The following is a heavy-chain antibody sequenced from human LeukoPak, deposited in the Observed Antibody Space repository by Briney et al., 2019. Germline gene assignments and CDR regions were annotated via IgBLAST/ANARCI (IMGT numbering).Heavy chain of an antibody. CDR1: GFTFSDYG. V-gene: IGHV3-48*01. J-gene: IGHJ3*02. CDR2: ISSSSSTK. CDR3: AKDRVPGAFDI. D-gene: IGHD1-1*01. Sequence: GGSLRLSCEASGFTFSDYGMYWVRQAPGKGLEWVADISSSSSTKFYADSVKGRFTISRDNSKNTLYLQMNSLRAEDTAVYYCAKDRVPGAFDIWGQGTMVTVSS.